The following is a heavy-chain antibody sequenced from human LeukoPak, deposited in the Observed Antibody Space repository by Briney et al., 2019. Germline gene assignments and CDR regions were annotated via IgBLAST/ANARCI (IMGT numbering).Heavy chain of an antibody. CDR1: GYTFTGYY. J-gene: IGHJ4*02. D-gene: IGHD2-15*01. Sequence: GASVTVSCKASGYTFTGYYMHWVRQAPGQGLEWMGWISAYNGNTNYAQKLQGRVTMTTDTSTSTAYMELRSLRSDDTAVYYCARDREYCSGGSCYYFDYWGQGTLVTVSS. V-gene: IGHV1-18*04. CDR2: ISAYNGNT. CDR3: ARDREYCSGGSCYYFDY.